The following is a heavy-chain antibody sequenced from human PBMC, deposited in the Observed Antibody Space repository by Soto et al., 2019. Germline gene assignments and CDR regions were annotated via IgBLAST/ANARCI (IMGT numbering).Heavy chain of an antibody. CDR2: ISGGGNDR. D-gene: IGHD5-12*01. J-gene: IGHJ4*02. Sequence: VQLLESGGSLVQPGGSLTLSCAASGFPFSNYAMSWVRQTPEKGLEWVAAISGGGNDRYYADFVKGRFTFSRDNSRNILYLQMTGLRSEDTATYYCARSLFMVAPDNEPFDYWGQGTLVTVSS. CDR1: GFPFSNYA. V-gene: IGHV3-23*01. CDR3: ARSLFMVAPDNEPFDY.